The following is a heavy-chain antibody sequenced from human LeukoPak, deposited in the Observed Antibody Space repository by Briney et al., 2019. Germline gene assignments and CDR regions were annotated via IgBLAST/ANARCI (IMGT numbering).Heavy chain of an antibody. D-gene: IGHD1-26*01. CDR2: ITSSGTYI. CDR1: GFTFNTFH. Sequence: GGSLRLSCAASGFTFNTFHMNWVRQAPGKGLECVSSITSSGTYITYADSVQGRFTISRDNAKNSLYLQMNSLRVDDTALYYCARASGGWDLDYWGHGTLVTVSS. CDR3: ARASGGWDLDY. V-gene: IGHV3-21*06. J-gene: IGHJ4*01.